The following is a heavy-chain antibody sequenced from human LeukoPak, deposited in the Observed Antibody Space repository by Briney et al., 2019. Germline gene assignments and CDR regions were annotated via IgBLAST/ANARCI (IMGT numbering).Heavy chain of an antibody. CDR2: ISGSGSGGNT. V-gene: IGHV3-23*01. J-gene: IGHJ6*02. CDR1: GGSFSGYY. CDR3: AKYCTSSSCYAGSFYGMDV. Sequence: PSETLSLTCAVYGGSFSGYYWSWIRQPPGKGLEWVSAISGSGSGGNTFYADSVKGRFTVSRDNSKKTLYLQMDSLSAEDTAVYYCAKYCTSSSCYAGSFYGMDVWGQGTTVTVSS. D-gene: IGHD2-2*01.